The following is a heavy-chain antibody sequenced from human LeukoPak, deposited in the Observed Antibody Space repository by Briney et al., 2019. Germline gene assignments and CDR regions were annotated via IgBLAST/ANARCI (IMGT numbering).Heavy chain of an antibody. Sequence: PSETLSLTCAVYGGSFSGYYWSWIRQPPGKGLEWIGEINHSGSTYYNPSLKSRVTISVDTSKNQFSLKLSSVTAADTAVYYCARVSSLTYYYGSGKYYMDVWGKGTTVTVSS. V-gene: IGHV4-34*01. CDR3: ARVSSLTYYYGSGKYYMDV. CDR2: INHSGST. CDR1: GGSFSGYY. D-gene: IGHD3-10*01. J-gene: IGHJ6*03.